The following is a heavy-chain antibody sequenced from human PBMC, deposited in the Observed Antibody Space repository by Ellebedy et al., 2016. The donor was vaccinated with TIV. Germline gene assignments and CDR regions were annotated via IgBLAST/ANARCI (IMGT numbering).Heavy chain of an antibody. CDR3: ARDTVEVPSGDAFDI. V-gene: IGHV3-48*04. CDR2: ISSSSSTI. Sequence: PGGSLRLFCAASGFTFSSYSMNWVRQAPGKGLEWVSYISSSSSTIYYADSVKGRFTISRDNARKSLYLQMNSLRVDDTAVYYCARDTVEVPSGDAFDIWGRGTMVTVSS. CDR1: GFTFSSYS. J-gene: IGHJ3*02. D-gene: IGHD2-2*01.